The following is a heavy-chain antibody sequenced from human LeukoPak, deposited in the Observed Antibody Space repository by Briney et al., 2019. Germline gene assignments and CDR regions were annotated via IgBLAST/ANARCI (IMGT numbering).Heavy chain of an antibody. Sequence: PGGSLRLSCAASGFTFSSYEMNWVRQAPGKGLEWVSYISSSGSTIYYADSVKGRFTISRDNSKNTLYLQMNSLRAEDTAVYYCAKETGQQLDNWGQGTLVTVSS. CDR1: GFTFSSYE. J-gene: IGHJ4*02. D-gene: IGHD6-13*01. V-gene: IGHV3-48*03. CDR2: ISSSGSTI. CDR3: AKETGQQLDN.